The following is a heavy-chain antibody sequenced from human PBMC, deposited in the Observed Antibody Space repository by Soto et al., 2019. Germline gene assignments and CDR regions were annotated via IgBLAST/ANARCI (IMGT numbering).Heavy chain of an antibody. J-gene: IGHJ6*02. D-gene: IGHD3-9*01. CDR3: ARADYEILTGSYAMDV. CDR2: VSSSGNT. Sequence: PSETLSLTCTVSGDSLGNYYWFWIRQPVGKGLEWIGRVSSSGNTNANPTLNSRATMSIDTSKNQFSLRLRSVTAADTAVYYCARADYEILTGSYAMDVWAKGPRSPSP. CDR1: GDSLGNYY. V-gene: IGHV4-4*07.